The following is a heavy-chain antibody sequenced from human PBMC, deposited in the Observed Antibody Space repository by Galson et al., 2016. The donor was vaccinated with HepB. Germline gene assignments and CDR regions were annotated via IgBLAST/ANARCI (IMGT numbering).Heavy chain of an antibody. CDR1: GYRFTNYW. D-gene: IGHD4/OR15-4a*01. Sequence: QSGAEVKQPGESLKISCKGSGYRFTNYWIGWVRQTPGKGLEWMGFIYPGDSESIYTPSFRSQVTISVDKSINTAYLQWSVLKASDTAIYYCAIIMKPQKYGAGSHLDYWGQGTLVTVSS. J-gene: IGHJ4*02. CDR3: AIIMKPQKYGAGSHLDY. CDR2: IYPGDSES. V-gene: IGHV5-51*03.